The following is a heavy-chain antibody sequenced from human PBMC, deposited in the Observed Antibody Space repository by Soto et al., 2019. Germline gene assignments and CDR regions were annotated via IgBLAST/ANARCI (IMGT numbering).Heavy chain of an antibody. CDR3: AKRSSSSPFDS. J-gene: IGHJ4*02. D-gene: IGHD6-6*01. CDR1: GFTFSSYA. CDR2: ISGSDDST. Sequence: ELQLLESGGGLVQPGESLRLSCAASGFTFSSYAMSWVRQAPGKGLEWVSVISGSDDSTYYADSVKGRFTISRDNSKNTLYLQMNSLSAEDTAVYYCAKRSSSSPFDSWGQGTLVTGSS. V-gene: IGHV3-23*01.